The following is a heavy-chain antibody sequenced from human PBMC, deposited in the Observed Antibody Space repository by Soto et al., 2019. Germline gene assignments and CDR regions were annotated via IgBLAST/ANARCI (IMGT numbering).Heavy chain of an antibody. V-gene: IGHV3-33*01. CDR1: GFTFSSYG. CDR2: IWYDGSNK. J-gene: IGHJ4*02. CDR3: ARGFVLYYFAY. D-gene: IGHD6-6*01. Sequence: GWSLRLSCAASGFTFSSYGMHLVRQAPGKGLEWVAVIWYDGSNKYYADSVKGRFTISRDNSKNTLYLQMNSLRAEDTAVYYCARGFVLYYFAYWGQGTLVTVS.